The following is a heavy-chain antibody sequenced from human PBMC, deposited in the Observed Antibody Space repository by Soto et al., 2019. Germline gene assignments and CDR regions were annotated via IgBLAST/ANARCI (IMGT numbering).Heavy chain of an antibody. CDR2: ISYDGSNK. CDR1: GFTFSSYG. V-gene: IGHV3-30*03. D-gene: IGHD2-15*01. J-gene: IGHJ5*02. CDR3: ARWGCSGSNCNLNQRSFDL. Sequence: GGSLRLSCAASGFTFSSYGMHWVRQAPGKGLEWVAVISYDGSNKYYADSVKGRFTISRDNSKNTLYLQMNSLRAEDTAVYYCARWGCSGSNCNLNQRSFDLWGQGP.